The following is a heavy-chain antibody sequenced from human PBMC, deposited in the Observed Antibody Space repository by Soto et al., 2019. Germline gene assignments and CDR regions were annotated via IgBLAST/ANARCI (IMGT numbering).Heavy chain of an antibody. J-gene: IGHJ6*02. Sequence: SETLSLTCTVSGGSISSGGYYWSWLRQHPGKGLEGIGYISYSGSTYYNPSLKSRLTISVDTSKNQFSLELSSVTAADMAVYYWARGSVITIVRGVIIAAYYYYGMDVWGQGTTVTVSS. D-gene: IGHD3-10*01. CDR1: GGSISSGGYY. CDR3: ARGSVITIVRGVIIAAYYYYGMDV. CDR2: ISYSGST. V-gene: IGHV4-31*03.